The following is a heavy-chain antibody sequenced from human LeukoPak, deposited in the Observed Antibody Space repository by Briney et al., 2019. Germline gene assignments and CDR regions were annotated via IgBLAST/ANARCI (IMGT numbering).Heavy chain of an antibody. Sequence: GESLKISCRGSGYGFPDYWIGWVRQMPGKGPEWMGTINPADSEAKHNPSFQGRVTISADKSIYTAYLQWSSLKASDTAMYYCARHGYCGGDCFYGEFDYWGQGVLVTVSS. CDR2: INPADSEA. CDR3: ARHGYCGGDCFYGEFDY. V-gene: IGHV5-51*01. J-gene: IGHJ4*02. D-gene: IGHD2-21*02. CDR1: GYGFPDYW.